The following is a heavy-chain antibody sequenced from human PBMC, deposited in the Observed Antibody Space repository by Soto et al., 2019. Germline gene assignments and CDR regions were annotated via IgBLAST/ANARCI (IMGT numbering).Heavy chain of an antibody. D-gene: IGHD6-13*01. CDR3: ARHQQQLDYYYYGMDV. J-gene: IGHJ6*02. CDR1: GFTVSSNY. V-gene: IGHV3-53*04. Sequence: EVQLVESGGGLVQPGGSLRLSCAASGFTVSSNYMSWVRQAPGKGLEWVSVIYSGGSTYYADSVKGRFTISRHNSKNTLYLQMNSLRAEDTAVYYWARHQQQLDYYYYGMDVWGQGTTVTVSS. CDR2: IYSGGST.